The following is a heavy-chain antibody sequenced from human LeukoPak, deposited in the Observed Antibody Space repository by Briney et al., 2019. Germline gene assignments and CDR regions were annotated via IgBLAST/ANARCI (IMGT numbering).Heavy chain of an antibody. J-gene: IGHJ6*02. CDR2: VSGSGGGT. D-gene: IGHD3-10*01. CDR3: AKRSRRLTLVRGVPREDV. CDR1: GFTFNSYA. V-gene: IGHV3-23*01. Sequence: PGGSLRLSCAASGFTFNSYAMTWVRQAPGKGLEWVSGVSGSGGGTYYADSVKGRFTISGDNSKNTLYLQMNSLRAEDTAVYYCAKRSRRLTLVRGVPREDVWGQGTTVTVSS.